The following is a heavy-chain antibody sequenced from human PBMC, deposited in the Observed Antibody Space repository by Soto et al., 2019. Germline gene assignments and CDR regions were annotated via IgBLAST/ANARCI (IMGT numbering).Heavy chain of an antibody. CDR3: ARVSYDFWSGYPNWFDP. D-gene: IGHD3-3*01. J-gene: IGHJ5*02. CDR1: GGSISSGDYY. Sequence: QVQLQESGPGLVKPSQTLSLTCTVSGGSISSGDYYWSWIRQPPGKGLEWIGYIYYSGSTYYNPSLKSRVTISVDTSKNQFSLKLSSVTAADTAVYYCARVSYDFWSGYPNWFDPWGQGTLVTVSS. CDR2: IYYSGST. V-gene: IGHV4-30-4*01.